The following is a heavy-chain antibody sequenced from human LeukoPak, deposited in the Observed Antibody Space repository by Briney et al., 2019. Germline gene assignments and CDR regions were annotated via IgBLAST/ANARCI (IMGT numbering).Heavy chain of an antibody. CDR2: IKEDGTEK. V-gene: IGHV3-7*01. CDR1: GFTFSSQW. CDR3: ARDRAFQYYDLLTGYYYYYGLDV. D-gene: IGHD3-9*01. J-gene: IGHJ6*02. Sequence: GGSLRLSCKASGFTFSSQWMSRVRQAPGKGLEWVGNIKEDGTEKYYVDSVKGRFTISRDNAGNSLYLQMNSLRAEDTAVYFCARDRAFQYYDLLTGYYYYYGLDVWGQGTTVTVSS.